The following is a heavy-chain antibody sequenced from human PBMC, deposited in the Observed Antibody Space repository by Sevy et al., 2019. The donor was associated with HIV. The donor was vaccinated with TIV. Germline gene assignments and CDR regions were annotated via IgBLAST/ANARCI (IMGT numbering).Heavy chain of an antibody. J-gene: IGHJ4*02. D-gene: IGHD3-10*01. CDR3: ASRSYYYGKTPFDY. CDR1: GYTFTGYY. Sequence: ASVNVSCKASGYTFTGYYMHWVRQAPGQGLEWMGWINPNSGGTNYAQKFQGRVTMTRDTSISTAYMELSRLRSDDTAVYYCASRSYYYGKTPFDYWGQGTLVTVSS. V-gene: IGHV1-2*02. CDR2: INPNSGGT.